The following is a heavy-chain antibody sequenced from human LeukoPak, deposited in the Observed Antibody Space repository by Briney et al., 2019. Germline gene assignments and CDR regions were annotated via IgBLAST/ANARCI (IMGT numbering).Heavy chain of an antibody. CDR1: GITFSTYA. D-gene: IGHD1-14*01. CDR3: ARDVHPRGAVYEYYYYYYGMDV. J-gene: IGHJ6*02. CDR2: ISSSSSYI. Sequence: PGGSLRLSCVASGITFSTYAMSWVRQAPGKGLEWVSSISSSSSYIYYADSVKGRFTISRDNAKNSLYLQMNSLRAEDTAVYYCARDVHPRGAVYEYYYYYYGMDVWGQGTTVTVSS. V-gene: IGHV3-21*01.